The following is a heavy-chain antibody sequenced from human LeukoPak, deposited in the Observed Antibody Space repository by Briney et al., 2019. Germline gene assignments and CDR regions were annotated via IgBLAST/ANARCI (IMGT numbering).Heavy chain of an antibody. V-gene: IGHV3-30*18. D-gene: IGHD5-18*01. CDR1: GFTFSSYG. CDR3: AKGGTAMVFDY. CDR2: ISYDGSNK. J-gene: IGHJ4*02. Sequence: GRSLRLSCAASGFTFSSYGMHWVRQAPGKGLEGVAVISYDGSNKYYADSVKGRFTISRDNSKNTLYLQMNSLRAEDTAVYYCAKGGTAMVFDYWGQGTLVTVSS.